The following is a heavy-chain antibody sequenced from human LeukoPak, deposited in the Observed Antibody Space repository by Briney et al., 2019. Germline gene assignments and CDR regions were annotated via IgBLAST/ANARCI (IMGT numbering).Heavy chain of an antibody. D-gene: IGHD6-13*01. CDR2: ISSSSSYI. J-gene: IGHJ6*02. Sequence: GGSLRLSCAASGFTFSSYSMNWVRQAPGKGLEWDSSISSSSSYIYYADSVKGRFTISRDNAKNSLYLQMNSLRAEDTAVYYCARAREQQLNGMDVWGQGTTVTVSS. CDR3: ARAREQQLNGMDV. V-gene: IGHV3-21*01. CDR1: GFTFSSYS.